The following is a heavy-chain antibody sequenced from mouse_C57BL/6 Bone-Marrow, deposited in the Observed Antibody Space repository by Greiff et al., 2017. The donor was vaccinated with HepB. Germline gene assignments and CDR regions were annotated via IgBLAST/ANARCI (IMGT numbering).Heavy chain of an antibody. Sequence: VQLQQPGAELVKPGASVKLSCKASGYTFTSYWMHWVKQRPGQGLEWIGMIHPNSGSTNYNEKFKSKATLTVDKSSSTAYMQLSSLTSEDSAVYYCARTYYGSSYGFDYSGQGTTLTVSS. V-gene: IGHV1-64*01. D-gene: IGHD1-1*01. CDR3: ARTYYGSSYGFDY. CDR2: IHPNSGST. J-gene: IGHJ2*01. CDR1: GYTFTSYW.